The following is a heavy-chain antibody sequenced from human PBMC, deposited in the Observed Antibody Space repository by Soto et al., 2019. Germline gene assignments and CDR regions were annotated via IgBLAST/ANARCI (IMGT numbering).Heavy chain of an antibody. CDR3: ARDRHNNFFDP. Sequence: QVQLQESGPGLVKPSQTLSLTCTVSGASMSSGGYYWTWIRQSPGKGLEWIGYSYYSGSTYYNPSIESRVAISLDTSRSQFSLTLHSVTAADTAIYYCARDRHNNFFDPWGQGTLVTVSS. CDR2: SYYSGST. V-gene: IGHV4-31*03. CDR1: GASMSSGGYY. J-gene: IGHJ5*02. D-gene: IGHD6-6*01.